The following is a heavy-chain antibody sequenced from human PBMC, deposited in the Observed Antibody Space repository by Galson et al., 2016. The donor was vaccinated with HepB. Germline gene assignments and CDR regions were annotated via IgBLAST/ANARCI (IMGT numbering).Heavy chain of an antibody. CDR1: GGSISTYY. V-gene: IGHV4-59*01. CDR3: ARIGWLQFFYFDY. D-gene: IGHD5-24*01. Sequence: SETLSLTCTVSGGSISTYYWAWIRRSPGEGLEWIGYIYYTGSTSYNPSLKRPVTISVDTSKNQFYLRLTSVTAADTAVYYCARIGWLQFFYFDYWGQGTLVTVSS. CDR2: IYYTGST. J-gene: IGHJ4*02.